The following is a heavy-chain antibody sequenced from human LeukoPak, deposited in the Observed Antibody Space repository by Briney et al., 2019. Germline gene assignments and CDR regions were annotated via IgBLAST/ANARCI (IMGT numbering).Heavy chain of an antibody. J-gene: IGHJ4*02. CDR3: AKDGYYGSGTYPDY. CDR1: GFTFSSYG. D-gene: IGHD3-10*01. CDR2: ISYDGTNK. Sequence: GGSLRLSCAASGFTFSSYGMNWVRQAPGKGLEWVAVISYDGTNKFYVDSLRGRFTISRDNSKNTPYLQMNSLRAEDTAVYYCAKDGYYGSGTYPDYWGQGTLVTVSS. V-gene: IGHV3-30*18.